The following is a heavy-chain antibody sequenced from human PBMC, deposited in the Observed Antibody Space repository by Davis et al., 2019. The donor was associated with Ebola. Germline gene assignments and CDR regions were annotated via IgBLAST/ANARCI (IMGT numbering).Heavy chain of an antibody. J-gene: IGHJ6*02. Sequence: PGGSLRLSCAASGFTFDDYAMHWVRQAPGKGLEWVSGISWNSGSIGYADSVKGRFTISRDNAKNSLYLQMNSLRAEDTALYYCAKAGSSSSLPVDVWGQGTTVTVSS. CDR1: GFTFDDYA. CDR2: ISWNSGSI. D-gene: IGHD6-6*01. CDR3: AKAGSSSSLPVDV. V-gene: IGHV3-9*01.